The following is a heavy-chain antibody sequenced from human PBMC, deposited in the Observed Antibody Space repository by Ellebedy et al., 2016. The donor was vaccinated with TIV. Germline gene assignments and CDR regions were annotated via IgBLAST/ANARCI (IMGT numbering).Heavy chain of an antibody. CDR2: IWYDGTNK. Sequence: PGGSLRLSCAGSGFIFSSHAMHWVRQAPGKGLEWVAVIWYDGTNKKYVDSVEGRFTISRDNSKNTLYLQMNNLRAEDTAMYYCARDYGVIPDNYFDYWGQGTLVTVSS. CDR1: GFIFSSHA. CDR3: ARDYGVIPDNYFDY. V-gene: IGHV3-33*08. J-gene: IGHJ4*02. D-gene: IGHD2-21*01.